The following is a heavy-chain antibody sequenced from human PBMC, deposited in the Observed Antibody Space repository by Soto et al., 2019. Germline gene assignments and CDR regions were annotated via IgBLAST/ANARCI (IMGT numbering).Heavy chain of an antibody. Sequence: QVQLVESGGGVVQPGRSLRLSCEASGFPFSGYALPWVRQAPGKGLGWVAVISYDGSNKYYADPVKGRFTISRDNSKNTLYLQMNSLRAEDTAVYYCARDEMSSPYYYGMDVWGQGTTVTVSS. V-gene: IGHV3-30-3*01. CDR2: ISYDGSNK. D-gene: IGHD6-13*01. CDR1: GFPFSGYA. CDR3: ARDEMSSPYYYGMDV. J-gene: IGHJ6*02.